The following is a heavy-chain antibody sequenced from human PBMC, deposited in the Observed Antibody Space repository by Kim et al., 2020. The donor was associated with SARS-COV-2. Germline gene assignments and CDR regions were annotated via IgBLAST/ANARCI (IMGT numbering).Heavy chain of an antibody. V-gene: IGHV3-23*01. CDR2: ISDSGGRT. CDR3: AKDDNGSSGYYYGALDI. Sequence: GGSLRLSCAASGFTFSGYAMSWVRQAPGKELEWVAAISDSGGRTYYADSVKGRFSISRDNSKNTLYLQMNSLRAEDTAVYYCAKDDNGSSGYYYGALDIWGQGRIVTVSS. CDR1: GFTFSGYA. D-gene: IGHD3-22*01. J-gene: IGHJ3*02.